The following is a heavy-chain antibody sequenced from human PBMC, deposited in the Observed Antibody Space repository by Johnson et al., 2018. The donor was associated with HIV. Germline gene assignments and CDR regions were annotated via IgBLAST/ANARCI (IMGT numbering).Heavy chain of an antibody. CDR2: IWYAGNNN. D-gene: IGHD4-23*01. J-gene: IGHJ3*02. CDR3: AKSPAKDHGGNSGAFAI. V-gene: IGHV3-33*06. Sequence: QVQLVESGGGVVQPGKSLRLSCVASGFTFSSYGMHWVRQTPGKGLQRVAYIWYAGNNNYYADSVKGRFTVSRDNSNNTLYLQMNSLRAEDKAMYYCAKSPAKDHGGNSGAFAIWGQGTMVTVSS. CDR1: GFTFSSYG.